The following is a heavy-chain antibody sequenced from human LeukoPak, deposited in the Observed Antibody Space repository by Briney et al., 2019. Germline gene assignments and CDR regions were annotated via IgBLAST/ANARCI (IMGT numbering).Heavy chain of an antibody. Sequence: GGSLRLSCATSGFTFTIFGINWVRQAPGKGPEWVSYIDARSGITYYADSVQGRFSISRDNAKESVFLQMNGLRVDDAAVYYCARTYDFGRGPPGDAFDNWGQGTPVIVSS. J-gene: IGHJ3*02. V-gene: IGHV3-48*01. CDR3: ARTYDFGRGPPGDAFDN. D-gene: IGHD3-3*01. CDR2: IDARSGIT. CDR1: GFTFTIFG.